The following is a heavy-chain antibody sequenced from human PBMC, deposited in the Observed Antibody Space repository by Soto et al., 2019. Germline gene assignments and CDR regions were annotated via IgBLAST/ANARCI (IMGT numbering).Heavy chain of an antibody. CDR2: ISYDGSNK. CDR3: AKLGDYGDYVDYYYYGMDV. D-gene: IGHD4-17*01. Sequence: QVQLVESGGGGVQPGRSLRLSCAASGFTFSSYGMHWVRQAPGKGLEWVAVISYDGSNKYYADSVKGRFTISRDNSKNTLYLQMHSLRAEDTAVYYCAKLGDYGDYVDYYYYGMDVWGQGTTVTVSS. CDR1: GFTFSSYG. V-gene: IGHV3-30*18. J-gene: IGHJ6*02.